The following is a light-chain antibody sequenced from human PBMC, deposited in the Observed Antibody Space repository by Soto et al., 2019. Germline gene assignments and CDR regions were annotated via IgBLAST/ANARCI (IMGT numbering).Light chain of an antibody. V-gene: IGKV4-1*01. CDR3: QQYYSTPWT. J-gene: IGKJ1*01. CDR2: WAS. CDR1: QSVLYSSDNNNY. Sequence: DIVMTQSPDSLAVSLGERATINCKSSQSVLYSSDNNNYFAWYQQKPRQPPKLLIYWASTRESGVPDRFSGSGSGTDSTLTISSLQAEDVAVYYCQQYYSTPWTFGQGTKVDIK.